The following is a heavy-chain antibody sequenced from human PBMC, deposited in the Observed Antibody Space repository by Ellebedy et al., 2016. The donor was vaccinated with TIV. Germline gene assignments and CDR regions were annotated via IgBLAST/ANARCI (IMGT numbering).Heavy chain of an antibody. J-gene: IGHJ4*02. Sequence: AASVKVSCKVSGYTLTELSMHWVRQAPGQGLEWMGWINPNSGGTNYAQKFQGWVTMTRDTSISTAYMELSRLRSDDTAVYYCARYSYEYYFDYWGQGTLVTVSS. D-gene: IGHD5-18*01. CDR1: GYTLTELS. CDR2: INPNSGGT. CDR3: ARYSYEYYFDY. V-gene: IGHV1-2*04.